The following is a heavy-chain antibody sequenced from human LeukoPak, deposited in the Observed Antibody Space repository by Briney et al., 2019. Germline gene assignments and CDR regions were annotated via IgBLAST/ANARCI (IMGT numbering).Heavy chain of an antibody. D-gene: IGHD5-12*01. CDR3: ARVTGYMVEDYFDY. V-gene: IGHV4-61*01. CDR2: IYYSGST. J-gene: IGHJ4*02. Sequence: SETLSLTCTVSGGSSSRSSYYWSWIRQPPGKGLEWIGYIYYSGSTNYNPSLKSRVTISVDTSKNQFSLRLSSVTAADTAVYYCARVTGYMVEDYFDYWGQGTLVTVSS. CDR1: GGSSSRSSYY.